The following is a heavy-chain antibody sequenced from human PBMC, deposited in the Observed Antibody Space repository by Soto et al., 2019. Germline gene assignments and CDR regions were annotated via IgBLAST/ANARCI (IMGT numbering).Heavy chain of an antibody. Sequence: QVPLVESGGGVVQPGTSLRLSCAASGITFSSYTIHWVRQAPGKGLEWVALISYDGTKKNYADPVQGRFTISRDNSKNTLYLQMDSLRAEDTAVYYCATDLYIVVVPAYPYYGMDVWGQGTTVTVSS. CDR1: GITFSSYT. CDR3: ATDLYIVVVPAYPYYGMDV. J-gene: IGHJ6*02. V-gene: IGHV3-30-3*01. CDR2: ISYDGTKK. D-gene: IGHD2-2*01.